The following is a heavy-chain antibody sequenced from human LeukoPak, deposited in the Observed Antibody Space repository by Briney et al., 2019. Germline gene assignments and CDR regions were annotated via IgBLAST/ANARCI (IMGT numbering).Heavy chain of an antibody. J-gene: IGHJ4*02. V-gene: IGHV3-23*01. Sequence: GGSLRLSCAASGFTFSSFAMAWVRQAPGKGLEWVSAIFARDGGTFYGDAVKGRFTISRDNSKNTLYLQMNSLRAEDTAIYYCAKARGPAATHPVYYWGQGILVTVSS. CDR1: GFTFSSFA. CDR3: AKARGPAATHPVYY. CDR2: IFARDGGT. D-gene: IGHD5/OR15-5a*01.